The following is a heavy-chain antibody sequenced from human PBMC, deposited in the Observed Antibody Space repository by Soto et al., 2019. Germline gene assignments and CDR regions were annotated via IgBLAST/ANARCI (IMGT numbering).Heavy chain of an antibody. CDR2: INAGNGNT. V-gene: IGHV1-3*01. J-gene: IGHJ5*02. CDR1: GYTFTSYA. Sequence: QVQLVQSEAEMKKPGASVKVSCKASGYTFTSYAMHWVRQAPGQRLEWMGWINAGNGNTKYSQKFQGRVTITRDTSASTAYMELSSLRSEDTAVYYCARLIGYCSSTSCFRWFDPWGQGTLVTVSS. CDR3: ARLIGYCSSTSCFRWFDP. D-gene: IGHD2-2*01.